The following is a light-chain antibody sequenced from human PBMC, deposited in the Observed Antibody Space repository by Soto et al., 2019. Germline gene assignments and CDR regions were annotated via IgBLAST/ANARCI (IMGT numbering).Light chain of an antibody. CDR1: QSVSSG. CDR3: QQYNRYWT. J-gene: IGKJ1*01. V-gene: IGKV1-5*01. Sequence: DLQMTQSLSNLSASVGDRVTITCPVSQSVSSGLACDQQKPGNAPEVLIYDASSLVSGVPSRFSASGSGTGFTLTNSSLQPDDFATYGFQQYNRYWTCGQGTKV. CDR2: DAS.